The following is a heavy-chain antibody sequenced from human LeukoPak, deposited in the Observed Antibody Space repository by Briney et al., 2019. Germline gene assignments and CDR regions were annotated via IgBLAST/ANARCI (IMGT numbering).Heavy chain of an antibody. Sequence: PSETLSLTCTVSGGSISSYYWSWIRQPAGKGLEWIGCIYTSGSTNYNPSLKSRVTMSVDTSKNQFSLKLSSVTAADTAVYYCAREVPQFDCRSTSCYSHYCYYYMDGWGKGTTVTVSS. D-gene: IGHD2-2*01. CDR1: GGSISSYY. CDR3: AREVPQFDCRSTSCYSHYCYYYMDG. V-gene: IGHV4-4*07. CDR2: IYTSGST. J-gene: IGHJ6*03.